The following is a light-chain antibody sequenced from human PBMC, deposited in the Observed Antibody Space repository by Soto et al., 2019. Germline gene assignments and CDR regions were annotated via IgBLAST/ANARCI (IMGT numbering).Light chain of an antibody. CDR3: SSYTSTNTPV. V-gene: IGLV2-14*03. Sequence: QSALTQPASVSGSPGQSITISCTGTTSDVTGYTYVSWYQQHPGKAPKLMIYDVTNWPSGVSDRFSGSVSGNTASLTISGLQAEDEADYYCSSYTSTNTPVFGGGTKVTVL. CDR1: TSDVTGYTY. J-gene: IGLJ2*01. CDR2: DVT.